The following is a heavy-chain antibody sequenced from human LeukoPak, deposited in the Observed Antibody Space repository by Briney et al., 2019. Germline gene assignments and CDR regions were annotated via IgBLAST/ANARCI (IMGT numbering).Heavy chain of an antibody. Sequence: SQTLSLTCTVSGGSISSGDYYWSWIRQPPGKGLEWIGYIYYSGSTYYNPSLKSRVTISVDTSKNQFSLKLSSVTAADTAVYYCASLYCSGGSCYYYWGQGTLVTVSS. V-gene: IGHV4-30-4*01. J-gene: IGHJ4*02. CDR3: ASLYCSGGSCYYY. CDR2: IYYSGST. CDR1: GGSISSGDYY. D-gene: IGHD2-15*01.